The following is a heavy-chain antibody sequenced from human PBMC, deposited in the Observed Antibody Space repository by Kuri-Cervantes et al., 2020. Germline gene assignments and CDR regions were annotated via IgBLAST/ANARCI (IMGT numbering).Heavy chain of an antibody. D-gene: IGHD2-2*01. J-gene: IGHJ6*04. Sequence: GGSLRLSCAASGFTFSSYGMHWVRQAPGKGLEWVAFIRSDGRNQFYADSVRVRFTISRANSRNTLYLQMNSLRPNDTGVYYCAKSISTWPLDVWGKGTTVTVSS. CDR3: AKSISTWPLDV. CDR1: GFTFSSYG. CDR2: IRSDGRNQ. V-gene: IGHV3-30*02.